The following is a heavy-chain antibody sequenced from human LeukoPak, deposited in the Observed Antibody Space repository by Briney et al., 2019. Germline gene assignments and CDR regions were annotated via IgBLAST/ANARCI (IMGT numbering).Heavy chain of an antibody. CDR3: ARVVKAAHYYYYYGMDV. CDR2: IKQDGSEK. Sequence: GGSLRLSCAASGFTFSSYWMSWVRQAPGKGLEWVANIKQDGSEKYYVDSVKGRFTISRDNAKNSLYLQMNSLRAEDTAVYYCARVVKAAHYYYYYGMDVWAKGPRSPSP. CDR1: GFTFSSYW. D-gene: IGHD6-13*01. J-gene: IGHJ6*02. V-gene: IGHV3-7*01.